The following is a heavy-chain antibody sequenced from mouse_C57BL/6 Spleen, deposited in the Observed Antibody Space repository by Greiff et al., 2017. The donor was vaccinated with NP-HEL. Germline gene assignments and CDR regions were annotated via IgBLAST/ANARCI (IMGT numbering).Heavy chain of an antibody. CDR2: ISSGSSTI. V-gene: IGHV5-17*01. D-gene: IGHD4-1*01. CDR1: GFTFSDYG. J-gene: IGHJ3*01. CDR3: AKNWDGGWFAY. Sequence: EVQVVESGGGLVKPGGSLKLSCAASGFTFSDYGMHWVRQAPEKGLEWVAYISSGSSTIYYADTVKGRFTISRDNAKNTLVLQMTSLRSEDTAMYYCAKNWDGGWFAYWGQRTLVTVSA.